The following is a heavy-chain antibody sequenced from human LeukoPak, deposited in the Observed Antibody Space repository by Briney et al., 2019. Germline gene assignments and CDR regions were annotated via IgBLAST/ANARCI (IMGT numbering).Heavy chain of an antibody. V-gene: IGHV1-2*02. CDR2: INPNSGGT. CDR1: VYTFTGYY. D-gene: IGHD2-2*01. CDR3: ARDLAYCISTSCYDDAFDI. J-gene: IGHJ3*02. Sequence: SVEVSYKASVYTFTGYYMHWVRQPPGQGLEWMGWINPNSGGTNYAQEFQGRVTMTRDTSNSTAYMELSRLRSDDTAVYYCARDLAYCISTSCYDDAFDIWGQGTMVTVSS.